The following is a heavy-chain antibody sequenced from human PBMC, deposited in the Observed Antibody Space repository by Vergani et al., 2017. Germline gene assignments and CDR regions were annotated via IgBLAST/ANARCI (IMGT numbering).Heavy chain of an antibody. CDR1: GFTFSSYA. J-gene: IGHJ5*02. V-gene: IGHV3-23*04. CDR3: AKLADYYGSGSYRNWFDP. D-gene: IGHD3-10*01. CDR2: ISGSGGST. Sequence: EVQLVESGGGLVQPGGSLRLSCAASGFTFSSYAMSWVRQAPGKGLEWVSAISGSGGSTYYADSVKGRFTISRDNSKNTLYLQMNSLRAEDTAVYYCAKLADYYGSGSYRNWFDPWGQGTLVTVSS.